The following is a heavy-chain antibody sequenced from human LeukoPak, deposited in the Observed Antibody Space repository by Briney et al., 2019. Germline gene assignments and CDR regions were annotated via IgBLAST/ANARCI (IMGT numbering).Heavy chain of an antibody. V-gene: IGHV1-3*01. Sequence: GASVKVSCKASGYTFTSYAMHWVRQAPGQRLEWMGWINAGNGNTKYSQKFQGRVTITRDTSASTAYMELSSLRSEDTAVYYCARDGRLHSEYYYDSSGYYYYYGMDVWGKGTTVTVSS. J-gene: IGHJ6*04. D-gene: IGHD3-22*01. CDR1: GYTFTSYA. CDR3: ARDGRLHSEYYYDSSGYYYYYGMDV. CDR2: INAGNGNT.